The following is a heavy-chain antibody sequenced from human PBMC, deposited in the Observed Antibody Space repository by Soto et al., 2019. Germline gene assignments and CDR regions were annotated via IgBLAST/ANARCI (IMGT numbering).Heavy chain of an antibody. CDR3: VRALVRGYSGSKWGGHYYYMDV. D-gene: IGHD5-12*01. CDR1: GFTFSSYD. CDR2: IGTAGDT. J-gene: IGHJ6*03. V-gene: IGHV3-13*01. Sequence: SGGSLRLSCAASGFTFSSYDMHWVRQATGKGLEWVSAIGTAGDTYYPGSVKGRFTISRENAKNSLYLQMNSLRAGDTAVYYCVRALVRGYSGSKWGGHYYYMDVWGKGTTVTVSS.